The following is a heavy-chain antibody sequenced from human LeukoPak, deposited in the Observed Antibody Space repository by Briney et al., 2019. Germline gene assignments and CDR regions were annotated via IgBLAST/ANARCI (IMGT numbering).Heavy chain of an antibody. V-gene: IGHV3-23*01. CDR3: AKASDVGSSWYYLGHFQH. CDR1: GFTVSSNY. D-gene: IGHD6-13*01. J-gene: IGHJ1*01. CDR2: ISGSGGST. Sequence: GGSLRLSCAASGFTVSSNYMSWVRQAPGKGLEWVSAISGSGGSTYYADSVKGRFTISRDNSKNTLYLQMNSLRAEDTAVYYCAKASDVGSSWYYLGHFQHWGQGTLVTVSS.